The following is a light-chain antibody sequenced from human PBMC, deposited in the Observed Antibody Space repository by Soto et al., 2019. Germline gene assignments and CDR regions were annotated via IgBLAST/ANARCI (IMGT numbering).Light chain of an antibody. CDR2: GAS. V-gene: IGKV3-20*01. J-gene: IGKJ2*01. CDR1: QSVSSSY. Sequence: EIVLTQSPGTLSLSPWERATLSCRASQSVSSSYLAVYQQKPGQAPRLLIYGASSRATGISDIFSCSGSGTDLTLPIIRLEPDDFVLYYYHQYGSLPYTLVRVTKLEIK. CDR3: HQYGSLPYT.